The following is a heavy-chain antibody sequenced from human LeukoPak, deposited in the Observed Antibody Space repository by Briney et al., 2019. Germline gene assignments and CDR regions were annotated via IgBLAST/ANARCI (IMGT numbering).Heavy chain of an antibody. CDR2: IYYSGRT. V-gene: IGHV4-59*01. J-gene: IGHJ3*02. Sequence: SGTLSLTCTVSGGSITNYYGGWVRQTPGKGLELLGDIYYSGRTKYNASLKSRGSISLEKNKKKTSLRLTSVTAADTAVYYCARSPGGGFDIWGQGTLVTVSS. D-gene: IGHD2-15*01. CDR1: GGSITNYY. CDR3: ARSPGGGFDI.